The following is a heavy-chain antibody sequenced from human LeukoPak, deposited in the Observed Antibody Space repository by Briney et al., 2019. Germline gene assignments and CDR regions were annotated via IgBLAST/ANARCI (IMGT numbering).Heavy chain of an antibody. V-gene: IGHV3-48*01. Sequence: GGSLRLSCAASGFTFSSYSMNWVRQAPGKGLEWVSYISSSSSTIYYADSVKGRFTIPRDNAKNSLYLQMNSLRAEDTAVYYCARRGVRGMFDPWGQGTLVTVSS. CDR3: ARRGVRGMFDP. CDR2: ISSSSSTI. D-gene: IGHD3-10*01. J-gene: IGHJ5*02. CDR1: GFTFSSYS.